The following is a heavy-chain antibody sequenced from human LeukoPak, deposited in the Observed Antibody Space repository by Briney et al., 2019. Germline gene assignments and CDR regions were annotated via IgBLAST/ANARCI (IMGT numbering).Heavy chain of an antibody. J-gene: IGHJ4*02. CDR1: GGSVTSTNW. D-gene: IGHD3-3*01. V-gene: IGHV4-4*02. CDR2: VHLDGRT. Sequence: PSETLSLTCDVSGGSVTSTNWWTGVRPPPGKGLEWIGEVHLDGRTNYNPSLKRRLIMSVDLPENHISLKLTSVTAADTAVYYCAREGGFYRPLDYSGQGTLVTVSS. CDR3: AREGGFYRPLDY.